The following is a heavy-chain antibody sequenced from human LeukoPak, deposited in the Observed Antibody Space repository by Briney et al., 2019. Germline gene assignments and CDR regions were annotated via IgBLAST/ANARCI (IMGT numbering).Heavy chain of an antibody. D-gene: IGHD3-22*01. J-gene: IGHJ6*02. CDR1: GYTFTSYG. CDR2: ISAYNGNT. V-gene: IGHV1-18*01. Sequence: ASVNVSCKASGYTFTSYGISWVRQAPGQGLEWMGWISAYNGNTNYAQKLQGRVTMTTDTSTSTAYVELRSLRSDATAVYYCARASYDSSGYSVWGQGTTVTVSS. CDR3: ARASYDSSGYSV.